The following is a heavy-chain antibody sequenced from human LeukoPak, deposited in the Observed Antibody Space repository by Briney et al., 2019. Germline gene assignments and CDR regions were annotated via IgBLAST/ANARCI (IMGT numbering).Heavy chain of an antibody. J-gene: IGHJ3*02. D-gene: IGHD5-18*01. CDR2: ISWGGGCI. V-gene: IGHV3-43*01. CDR3: AKGYSFGYCAGDNAFDI. CDR1: GFSFYEYT. Sequence: GGSLRLSCAASGFSFYEYTMLCLRQAPGKALEWVSLISWGGGCIYYTDSGKGRFNVSRDNSKISLYLEMTSLRTEDTALYYCAKGYSFGYCAGDNAFDIWGQGKKVTVSS.